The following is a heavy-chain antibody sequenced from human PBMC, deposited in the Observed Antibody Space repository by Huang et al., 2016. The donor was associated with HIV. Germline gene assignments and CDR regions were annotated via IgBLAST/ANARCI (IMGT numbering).Heavy chain of an antibody. CDR2: INHRGST. V-gene: IGHV4-34*01. CDR3: ARERMMSWLDDHDAFDI. CDR1: GGSFSGAY. D-gene: IGHD1-1*01. Sequence: QVQLQQWGAGLLKPSETLSLTCAVYGGSFSGAYWSWLRQSPGKGLEWIGEINHRGSTNYNPSLKSQLTISVDTSKNQFSLKLSSVTAADTAVYYCARERMMSWLDDHDAFDIWGQGTMVTVSS. J-gene: IGHJ3*02.